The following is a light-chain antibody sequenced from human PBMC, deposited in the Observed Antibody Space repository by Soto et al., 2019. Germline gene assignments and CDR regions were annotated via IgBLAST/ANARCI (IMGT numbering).Light chain of an antibody. CDR2: RNN. CDR1: SSNIGSNY. V-gene: IGLV1-47*01. CDR3: TAWDDSLSCVV. J-gene: IGLJ2*01. Sequence: QSVLTQPPSASGTPGQWVTISCSGSSSNIGSNYVYWYQQLPGTVPQLLIYRNNERPSWVPDRFSGSKSGTSASLAISRLRSEDDADYYCTAWDDSLSCVVFGGGTKLTVL.